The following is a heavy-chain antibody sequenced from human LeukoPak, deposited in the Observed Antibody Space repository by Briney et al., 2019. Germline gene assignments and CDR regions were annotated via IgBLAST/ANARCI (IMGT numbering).Heavy chain of an antibody. J-gene: IGHJ5*02. CDR1: GDSLTSGAYC. Sequence: SETLSLTCTVSGDSLTSGAYCWSWIRQHPGTGLEWIGYVCHDGGTSYNPSLKSRVSVAIDTSKNQFSLKLNSVTAADTAVFFCAKEGRDSGGYNGWFEPWGQGTLVTVSS. CDR3: AKEGRDSGGYNGWFEP. V-gene: IGHV4-31*03. CDR2: VCHDGGT. D-gene: IGHD2-15*01.